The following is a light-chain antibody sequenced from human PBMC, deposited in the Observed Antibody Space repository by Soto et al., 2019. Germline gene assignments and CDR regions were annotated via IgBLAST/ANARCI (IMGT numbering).Light chain of an antibody. J-gene: IGKJ5*01. Sequence: VLPLSXAILSLSVGVXXXXXXXASQSVSGYIGLYTQKXGQAPVLLIYADSXRATGIPARFSGSGSGTDFTLTTSSLEPEDFTVYYCHQRYDWPITSGERTRLEIK. CDR2: ADS. CDR3: HQRYDWPIT. CDR1: QSVSGY. V-gene: IGKV3-11*01.